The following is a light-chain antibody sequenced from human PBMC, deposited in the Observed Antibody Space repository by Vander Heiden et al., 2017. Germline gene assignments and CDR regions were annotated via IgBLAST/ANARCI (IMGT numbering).Light chain of an antibody. CDR2: AAS. CDR1: QSISSY. J-gene: IGKJ2*01. CDR3: QQSYSTLMYT. V-gene: IGKV1-39*01. Sequence: DIQMTQSPSSLSAYVGDRVTITCRASQSISSYLNWYQQKPGKAPKLLNYAASNLQSGVPSRFSGGGSGTDFTLTISSLQPEDFATYYCQQSYSTLMYTFGQGTKLEIK.